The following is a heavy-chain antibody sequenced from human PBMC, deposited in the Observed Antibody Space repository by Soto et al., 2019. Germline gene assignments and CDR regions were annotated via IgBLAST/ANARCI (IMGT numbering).Heavy chain of an antibody. D-gene: IGHD4-17*01. CDR2: IIPIFGTA. Sequence: GXSVKVSCKASGGTFSSYAISWVRQAPVQGLEWMGGIIPIFGTANYAQKFQGRVTITADESTSTAYMELSSLRSADTAVYYCARDPFGYGDYSHYFDYWGQGTLVTVSS. J-gene: IGHJ4*02. V-gene: IGHV1-69*01. CDR1: GGTFSSYA. CDR3: ARDPFGYGDYSHYFDY.